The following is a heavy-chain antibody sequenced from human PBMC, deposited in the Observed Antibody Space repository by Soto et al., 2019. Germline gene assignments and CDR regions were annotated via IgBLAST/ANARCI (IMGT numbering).Heavy chain of an antibody. CDR1: GGTFSSYA. J-gene: IGHJ6*02. CDR3: ARADCMSTSCYVYYSYGLDV. CDR2: IIPIFGIA. D-gene: IGHD2-2*01. Sequence: QVQLVQSGAEVKKPGSSVKVSCKASGGTFSSYAISWVRQAPGQGLEWMGGIIPIFGIANYAQKFQGRVTITADESTRTAYMELSSLRSEDTAVYYCARADCMSTSCYVYYSYGLDVWGQGTTVTVSS. V-gene: IGHV1-69*12.